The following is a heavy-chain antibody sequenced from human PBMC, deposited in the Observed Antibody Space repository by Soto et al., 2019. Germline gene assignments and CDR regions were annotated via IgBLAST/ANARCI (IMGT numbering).Heavy chain of an antibody. CDR3: ARDGYYDFWSGNYYYYYGRMDV. CDR2: INSDGSST. V-gene: IGHV3-74*01. D-gene: IGHD3-3*01. CDR1: GFTFSSYW. Sequence: GGSLRLSCAASGFTFSSYWMHWVRQAPGKGLVWVSRINSDGSSTSYADSVKGRFTTSRDNAKNTLYPQMNSLRAEDTAVYYCARDGYYDFWSGNYYYYYGRMDVWGQGTTVTVSS. J-gene: IGHJ6*02.